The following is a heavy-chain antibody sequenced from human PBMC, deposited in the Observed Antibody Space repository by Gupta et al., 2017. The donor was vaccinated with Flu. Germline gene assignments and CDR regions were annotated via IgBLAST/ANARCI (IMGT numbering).Heavy chain of an antibody. D-gene: IGHD5-12*01. J-gene: IGHJ4*02. V-gene: IGHV3-33*01. Sequence: QVQLVESGGGVVQPGRSLRLSCAASGFTFSSYGMHWVRQAPGKGLEWVAVIWYDGSNKYYADSVKGRFTISRDNSKNTLYLQMNSLRAEDTAVYYCARGEEWLRPIGHDYWGQGTLVTVSS. CDR2: IWYDGSNK. CDR1: GFTFSSYG. CDR3: ARGEEWLRPIGHDY.